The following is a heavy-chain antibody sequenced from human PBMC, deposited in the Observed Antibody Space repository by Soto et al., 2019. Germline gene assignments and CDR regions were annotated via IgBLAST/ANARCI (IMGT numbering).Heavy chain of an antibody. CDR3: ASPAMVRGVINYYFDY. D-gene: IGHD3-10*01. Sequence: GASVKVSCKASGGTFSSYAISWVRQAPGQGLEWMGGIIPIFGTANYAQKFQGRVTITADESTSTAYMELSSLRSEDTAVYYCASPAMVRGVINYYFDYWGQGTLVTV. V-gene: IGHV1-69*13. J-gene: IGHJ4*02. CDR1: GGTFSSYA. CDR2: IIPIFGTA.